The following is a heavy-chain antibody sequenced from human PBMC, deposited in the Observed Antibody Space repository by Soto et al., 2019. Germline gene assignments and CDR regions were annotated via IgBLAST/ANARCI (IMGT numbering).Heavy chain of an antibody. V-gene: IGHV4-39*01. CDR2: IYYSGST. D-gene: IGHD3-16*02. CDR1: GGSISSSSYY. Sequence: QLQLQESGPGLVKPSETLSLTCTVSGGSISSSSYYWGWIRQPPGKGLEWIGSIYYSGSTYYNPSLKSRVTISVDTSKNQFSLKLSSVTAADTAVYYCARYVWGSYRYSLTYFDYWGQGTLVTVSS. J-gene: IGHJ4*02. CDR3: ARYVWGSYRYSLTYFDY.